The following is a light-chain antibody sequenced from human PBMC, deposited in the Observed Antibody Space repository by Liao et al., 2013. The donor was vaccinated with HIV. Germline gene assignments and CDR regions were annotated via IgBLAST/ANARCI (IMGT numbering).Light chain of an antibody. Sequence: SYELTQPPSLSVSPGQTASITCSGDTLGDKYACWYQQKPGQSPVLVIYQGDQRPSGIPERFSGSHSGSTATLTISGAQAMDEAHYYCQSWDSATVLFGGGTKLTVL. CDR1: TLGDKY. CDR3: QSWDSATVL. V-gene: IGLV3-1*01. J-gene: IGLJ2*01. CDR2: QGD.